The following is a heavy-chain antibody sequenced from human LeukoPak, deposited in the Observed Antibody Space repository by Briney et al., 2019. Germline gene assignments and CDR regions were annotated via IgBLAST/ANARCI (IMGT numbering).Heavy chain of an antibody. D-gene: IGHD3-3*01. Sequence: GGSLRLSCAASGFTFSSYSMNWVRQAPGKGLEWVSSISSSSSYRYYADSVKGRFTISRDNAKNSLYLQMNSLRAEDTAVYYCARAGDYDFWSGYPSWWFDPWGQGTLVTVSS. V-gene: IGHV3-21*01. J-gene: IGHJ5*02. CDR1: GFTFSSYS. CDR3: ARAGDYDFWSGYPSWWFDP. CDR2: ISSSSSYR.